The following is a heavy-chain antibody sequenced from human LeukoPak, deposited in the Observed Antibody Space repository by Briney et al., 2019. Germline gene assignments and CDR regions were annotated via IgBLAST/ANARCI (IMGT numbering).Heavy chain of an antibody. Sequence: SETLSLTCAVYGGSFSGYYWSWIRQPPGKGLEWIGEINHSGSTNYNPSLKSRVTISVDTSKNQFSLKLSSVTAADTAVYYCAGEYSSSWYVGTPFDYRGQGTLVPVPS. CDR2: INHSGST. CDR1: GGSFSGYY. CDR3: AGEYSSSWYVGTPFDY. J-gene: IGHJ4*02. V-gene: IGHV4-34*01. D-gene: IGHD6-13*01.